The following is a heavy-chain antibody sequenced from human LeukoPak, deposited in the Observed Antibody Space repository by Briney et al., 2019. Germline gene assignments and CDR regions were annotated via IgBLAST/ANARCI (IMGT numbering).Heavy chain of an antibody. J-gene: IGHJ4*02. CDR1: GFTFSSYW. CDR3: ARGRRGYSYGQAFDY. D-gene: IGHD5-18*01. CDR2: IKQDGSEK. V-gene: IGHV3-7*01. Sequence: GGSLRLSCAASGFTFSSYWMSWVHQAPGKGLEWVADIKQDGSEKYYVDSVKGRFTISRDNAKNSLYLQMNSLRAEDTAVYYCARGRRGYSYGQAFDYWGQGTLVTVSS.